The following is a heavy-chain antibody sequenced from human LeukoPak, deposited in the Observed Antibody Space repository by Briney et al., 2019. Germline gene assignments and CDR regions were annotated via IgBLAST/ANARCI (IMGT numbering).Heavy chain of an antibody. J-gene: IGHJ4*02. CDR3: ARDLVAGSPDYFDY. V-gene: IGHV3-30-3*01. D-gene: IGHD6-19*01. CDR1: GFTFSSSP. CDR2: LSYDGSIK. Sequence: GGSPRLSCAASGFTFSSSPMHWLRQAPGQGLEWVAVLSYDGSIKSYADSVKGRFTISRDTSKNTLYLQMNSLRAEDTAVYYCARDLVAGSPDYFDYWGQGTLVTASS.